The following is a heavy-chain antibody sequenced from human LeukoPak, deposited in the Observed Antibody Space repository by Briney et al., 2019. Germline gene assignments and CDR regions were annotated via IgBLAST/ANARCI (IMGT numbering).Heavy chain of an antibody. CDR3: ARYNYYASSGYYYIDY. J-gene: IGHJ4*02. CDR1: GFTFNTYA. D-gene: IGHD3-22*01. CDR2: ISYDGSNK. V-gene: IGHV3-30-3*01. Sequence: GGSLRLSCAASGFTFNTYAFHWVRQAPGKGLEWVAVISYDGSNKYYADSVKDRFTISRDNSKNTLYLQMNSLRAEDTAVYYCARYNYYASSGYYYIDYWGQGTLVSVSS.